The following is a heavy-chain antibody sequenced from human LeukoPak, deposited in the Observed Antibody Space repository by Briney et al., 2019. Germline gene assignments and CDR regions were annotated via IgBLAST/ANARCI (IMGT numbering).Heavy chain of an antibody. CDR1: GYTFTGYY. CDR3: ARIALDEYYYDSSGYYYFVY. J-gene: IGHJ4*02. D-gene: IGHD3-22*01. V-gene: IGHV1-2*02. Sequence: GAPVKVSCKASGYTFTGYYMHWVRQAPGQGLEWMGWINPNSGGTNYAQKFQGRVTMTRDTSISTAYMELSRLRSDDTAVYYCARIALDEYYYDSSGYYYFVYWGQGTLVTVSS. CDR2: INPNSGGT.